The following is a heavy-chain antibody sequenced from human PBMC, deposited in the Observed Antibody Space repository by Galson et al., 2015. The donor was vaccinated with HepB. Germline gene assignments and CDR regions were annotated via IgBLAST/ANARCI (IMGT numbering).Heavy chain of an antibody. D-gene: IGHD3-16*02. CDR1: GYTFTSYA. V-gene: IGHV7-4-1*02. CDR2: INTNTGNP. J-gene: IGHJ3*02. Sequence: SVKVSCKASGYTFTSYAMNWVRQAPGQGLEWMGWINTNTGNPTYAQGFTGRFVFSLDTSVSTAYLQISSLKAEDTAVYYCARSLYDYVWGSYRCIFGAFDIWGQVTIVTVSS. CDR3: ARSLYDYVWGSYRCIFGAFDI.